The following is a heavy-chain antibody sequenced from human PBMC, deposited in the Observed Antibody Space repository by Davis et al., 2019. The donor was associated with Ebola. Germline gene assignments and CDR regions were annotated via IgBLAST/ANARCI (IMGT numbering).Heavy chain of an antibody. V-gene: IGHV3-74*01. CDR1: GFTFSSYW. Sequence: GESLKISCAASGFTFSSYWMHWVRQAPGKGLVWVSRINSDGSSTSYADSVKGRFTISRDNAKNSLYLQMNSLRAEDTAVYYCARDPGYSSSWYYFDYWGQGTLVTVSS. D-gene: IGHD6-13*01. CDR2: INSDGSST. J-gene: IGHJ4*02. CDR3: ARDPGYSSSWYYFDY.